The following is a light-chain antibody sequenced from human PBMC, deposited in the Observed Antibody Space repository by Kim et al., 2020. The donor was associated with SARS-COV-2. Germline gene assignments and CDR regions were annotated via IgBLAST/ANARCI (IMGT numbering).Light chain of an antibody. J-gene: IGKJ3*01. CDR1: QSVTTRY. V-gene: IGKV3-20*01. CDR2: GAS. CDR3: QQYGSAPFT. Sequence: SPGDRATLSCRASQSVTTRYLACYQQKPGQAPRLLIHGASSRATGIPDRFIGSGSGTDFTLTISRLEPEDSAVYYCQQYGSAPFTFGPGTKVDIK.